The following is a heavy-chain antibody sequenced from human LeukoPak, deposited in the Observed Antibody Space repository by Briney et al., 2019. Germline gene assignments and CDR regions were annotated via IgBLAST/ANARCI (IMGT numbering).Heavy chain of an antibody. J-gene: IGHJ4*02. CDR1: GFTFSSYS. D-gene: IGHD6-13*01. Sequence: PGGSLRLSCAASGFTFSSYSMNWVRQAPGKGLEWVSYISSSSSTIYYADSVKGRFTISRDNAKNSLYLQMNSLRAEDTAVYYCARELHSSSSDFGYWGQGTLVTVSS. CDR2: ISSSSSTI. CDR3: ARELHSSSSDFGY. V-gene: IGHV3-48*01.